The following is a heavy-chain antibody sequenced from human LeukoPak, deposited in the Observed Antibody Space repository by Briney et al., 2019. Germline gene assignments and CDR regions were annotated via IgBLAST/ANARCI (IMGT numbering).Heavy chain of an antibody. CDR3: ARGGGMGHYYYYMDV. V-gene: IGHV4-39*07. Sequence: SETLSLTCTVSGGSISSSNYYWGWIRQPPGKGLEWIGSIYYSGSTYYNPSLKSRVTISVDTSKNQFSLKLSSVTAADTAVYYCARGGGMGHYYYYMDVWGKGTTVTISS. CDR1: GGSISSSNYY. J-gene: IGHJ6*03. D-gene: IGHD5-24*01. CDR2: IYYSGST.